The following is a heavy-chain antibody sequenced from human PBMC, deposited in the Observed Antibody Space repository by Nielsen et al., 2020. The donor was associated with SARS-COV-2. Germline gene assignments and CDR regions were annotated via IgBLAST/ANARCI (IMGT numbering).Heavy chain of an antibody. CDR3: ARARSRDYGDYDIGY. CDR1: GFTFSDYF. CDR2: ISSSSYT. Sequence: GESLKISCVASGFTFSDYFMHWIRQAPGKGLEWVSYISSSSYTNYADSVKGRFTISRDNAKNSLYLQMNSLRAEDTAVYYCARARSRDYGDYDIGYWGQGTLVTVSS. D-gene: IGHD4-17*01. V-gene: IGHV3-11*05. J-gene: IGHJ4*02.